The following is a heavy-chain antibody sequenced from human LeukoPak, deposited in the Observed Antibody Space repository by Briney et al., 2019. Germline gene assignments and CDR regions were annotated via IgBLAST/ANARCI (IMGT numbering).Heavy chain of an antibody. CDR3: ARDFGKAAGPY. V-gene: IGHV1-2*02. J-gene: IGHJ4*02. D-gene: IGHD6-13*01. CDR2: INPNTGGT. CDR1: GFTFTGYY. Sequence: GASVKVSCKASGFTFTGYYIHWVRQAPGQGLEWMGRINPNTGGTNYAQKFQGRVTMTRDTSISTAYMELGGLGSDDTAVYYCARDFGKAAGPYWGQGTLVTVSS.